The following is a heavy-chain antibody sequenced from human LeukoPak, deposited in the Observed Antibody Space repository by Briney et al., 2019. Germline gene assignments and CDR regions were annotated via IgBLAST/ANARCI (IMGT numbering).Heavy chain of an antibody. CDR1: GYSISSGYY. Sequence: SETLXLTCTVSGYSISSGYYWGWIRPPPGKGLEWIGIIYHSGSTYYKPSLKRGVTISEEKTKKHVYLKMSSVTAAETAVYYCARVSTGDIVVVPAQYYFDYWGQGTLVTVSS. CDR2: IYHSGST. D-gene: IGHD2-2*01. V-gene: IGHV4-38-2*02. J-gene: IGHJ4*02. CDR3: ARVSTGDIVVVPAQYYFDY.